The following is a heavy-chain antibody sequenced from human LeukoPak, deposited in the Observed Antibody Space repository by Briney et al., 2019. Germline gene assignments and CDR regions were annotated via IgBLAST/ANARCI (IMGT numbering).Heavy chain of an antibody. CDR1: GGSFSGYY. V-gene: IGHV4-34*01. CDR3: ARGPDIVVVPAVITDTFDI. D-gene: IGHD2-2*01. J-gene: IGHJ3*02. CDR2: INHSGST. Sequence: PSETLSLTCAVYGGSFSGYYWSWIRQPPGKGLEWIGEINHSGSTNYNPSLKSRVTMSVDTSKNQFSLKLSSVTAADTAVYYCARGPDIVVVPAVITDTFDIWGQGTMVTVSS.